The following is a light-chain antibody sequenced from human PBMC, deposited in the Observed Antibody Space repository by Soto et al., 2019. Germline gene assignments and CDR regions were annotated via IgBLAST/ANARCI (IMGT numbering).Light chain of an antibody. CDR1: QSINKY. CDR2: AAS. V-gene: IGKV1-39*01. CDR3: QQTYSRVRT. J-gene: IGKJ1*01. Sequence: DIQMTRCPSSLSASVXDRGKISCRASQSINKYVNWYQQKPGKAPKLLIYAASNLEGGVTSRFSGSGSGTDFTLTISSLQPEDFATYYCQQTYSRVRTFGQGTKVDIK.